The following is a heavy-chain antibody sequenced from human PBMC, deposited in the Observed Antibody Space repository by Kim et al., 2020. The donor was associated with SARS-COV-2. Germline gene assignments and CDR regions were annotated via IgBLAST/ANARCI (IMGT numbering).Heavy chain of an antibody. D-gene: IGHD3-10*01. J-gene: IGHJ4*02. Sequence: GESLKISCKGSGYSFTSYWIGWVRQMPGKGLEWMGIIYPGDSDTRYSPSFQGQVTISADKSISTAYLQWSSLKASDTAMYYCARQPVRSGPGLDYFDYWGQGTLATVSS. CDR2: IYPGDSDT. CDR3: ARQPVRSGPGLDYFDY. CDR1: GYSFTSYW. V-gene: IGHV5-51*01.